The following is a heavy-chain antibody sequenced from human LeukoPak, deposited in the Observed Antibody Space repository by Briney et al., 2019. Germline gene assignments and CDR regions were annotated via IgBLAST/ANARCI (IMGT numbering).Heavy chain of an antibody. V-gene: IGHV3-7*01. CDR1: GFTLSSHW. Sequence: GGSLRLSCAASGFTLSSHWMTWVRQAPGKGLEWVTNINQDGSARYYVDSVKGRFTISRDNAKNSMYLQMNSLRAEDTAVYYCARWEIRGTAHQLDYWGQGTLVTVSS. CDR2: INQDGSAR. CDR3: ARWEIRGTAHQLDY. D-gene: IGHD1-7*01. J-gene: IGHJ4*02.